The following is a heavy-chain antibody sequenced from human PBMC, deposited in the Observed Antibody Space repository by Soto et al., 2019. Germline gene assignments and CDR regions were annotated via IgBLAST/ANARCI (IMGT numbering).Heavy chain of an antibody. CDR3: ARSQPHTIFGVVIARGAFDI. CDR1: GGSISSYY. V-gene: IGHV4-59*01. J-gene: IGHJ3*02. D-gene: IGHD3-3*01. CDR2: IYYSGST. Sequence: SETLSLTCTVSGGSISSYYWSWIRQPPGKGLEWIGYIYYSGSTNYNPSLKSRVTISVDTSKNQFSLKLSSVTAADTAVYYCARSQPHTIFGVVIARGAFDIWGQGTMVTVSS.